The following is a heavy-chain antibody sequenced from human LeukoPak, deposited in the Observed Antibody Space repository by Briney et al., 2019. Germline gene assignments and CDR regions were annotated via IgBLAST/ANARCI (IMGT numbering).Heavy chain of an antibody. V-gene: IGHV4-34*01. CDR2: INHSGST. Sequence: SETLSLTCAVYGGSFSGCYWSWIRQPPGKGLEWIGEINHSGSTNYNPSLKSRVTISVDTSKNQFSLKLSSVTAADTAVYYCARGSVFRLPYYYYYGMDVWGQGTTVTVSS. D-gene: IGHD5-18*01. CDR1: GGSFSGCY. J-gene: IGHJ6*02. CDR3: ARGSVFRLPYYYYYGMDV.